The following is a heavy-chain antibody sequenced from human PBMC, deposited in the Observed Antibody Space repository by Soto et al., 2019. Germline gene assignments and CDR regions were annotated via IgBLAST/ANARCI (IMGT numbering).Heavy chain of an antibody. CDR1: GGSFSGYY. Sequence: SETLSLTCAVYGGSFSGYYWSWIRQPPGKGLEWIGEINHSGSTNYNPSLKSRVTISVDTSKNQFSLKLSSVTAADTAVYYCARVGGGYKPKPLSWFDPWGQGTLVTVSS. V-gene: IGHV4-34*01. CDR2: INHSGST. D-gene: IGHD5-12*01. CDR3: ARVGGGYKPKPLSWFDP. J-gene: IGHJ5*02.